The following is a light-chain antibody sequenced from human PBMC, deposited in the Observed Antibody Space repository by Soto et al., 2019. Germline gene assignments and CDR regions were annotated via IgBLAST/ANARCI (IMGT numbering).Light chain of an antibody. J-gene: IGLJ2*01. Sequence: SYDLTQPPSVSVAPGKTARITCGGNNIGSKSVHWYQQKPGQAPVLVIYYDSDRPSGIPERFSGSNSGNTATLTISRVEAGDEADYYCQVWDSSSDYVVFGGGTKLTVL. CDR3: QVWDSSSDYVV. V-gene: IGLV3-21*04. CDR2: YDS. CDR1: NIGSKS.